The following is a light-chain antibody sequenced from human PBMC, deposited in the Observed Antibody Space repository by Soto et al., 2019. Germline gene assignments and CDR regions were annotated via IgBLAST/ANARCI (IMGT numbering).Light chain of an antibody. CDR2: AAS. CDR3: QHSYCSPPT. Sequence: SASCLSACGGDSVSIKCLASQSISTDLNWYQQKPGKAPKLLIFAASSLQSGVPSRFSGSRSGPDFALSISSRHPGYIATYICQHSYCSPPTFGLGTKVDIK. V-gene: IGKV1-39*01. CDR1: QSISTD. J-gene: IGKJ1*01.